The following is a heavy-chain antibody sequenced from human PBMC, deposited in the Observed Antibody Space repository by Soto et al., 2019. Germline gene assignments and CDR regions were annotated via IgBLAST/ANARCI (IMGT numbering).Heavy chain of an antibody. V-gene: IGHV4-59*01. J-gene: IGHJ4*02. D-gene: IGHD3-10*01. CDR3: ARILYGSGSYYADN. Sequence: QAQLQESGPELVKPSETLSLTCNVSGGSISGYSWSWIRQPPGKGLEWIGYIYYNGNTYYNPSLKSRGTISGHTSKSQFSLKLTSVTAADTAVYYCARILYGSGSYYADNWGQGILVTVSS. CDR2: IYYNGNT. CDR1: GGSISGYS.